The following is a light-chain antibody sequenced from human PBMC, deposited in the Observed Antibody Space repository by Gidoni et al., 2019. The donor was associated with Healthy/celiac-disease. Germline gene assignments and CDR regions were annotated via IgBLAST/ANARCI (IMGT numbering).Light chain of an antibody. V-gene: IGKV3D-11*01. CDR2: DAS. J-gene: IGKJ4*01. Sequence: IVLPQSPATLSLSPGERATLSCRASQGVSSYLAWYQQKPGQAPRLLIYDASNRATGIPARFSGSGPGTDFTLTISSLEPEDFAVYYCQQRSNWLTFGGXTKVEIK. CDR1: QGVSSY. CDR3: QQRSNWLT.